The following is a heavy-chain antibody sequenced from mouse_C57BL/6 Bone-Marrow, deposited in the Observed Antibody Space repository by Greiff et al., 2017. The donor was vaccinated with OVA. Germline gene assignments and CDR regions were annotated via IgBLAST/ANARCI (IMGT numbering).Heavy chain of an antibody. D-gene: IGHD2-4*01. CDR1: GYSITSGYY. V-gene: IGHV3-6*01. J-gene: IGHJ1*03. CDR2: ISYDGSN. CDR3: ADDYDGSGYLYFDV. Sequence: EVKLLESGPGLVKPSQSLSLTCSVTGYSITSGYYWNWIRQFPGNKLEWMGYISYDGSNNYNPSLKNRISITLDPSKNQFFLKLNSVTTEDSATYDCADDYDGSGYLYFDVWGTGTTVTVSS.